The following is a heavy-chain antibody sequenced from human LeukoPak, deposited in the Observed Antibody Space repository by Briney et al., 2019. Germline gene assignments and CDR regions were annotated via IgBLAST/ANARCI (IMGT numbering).Heavy chain of an antibody. CDR3: ARGLYGSGRRSLMAH. CDR1: GFPFHNYW. D-gene: IGHD3-10*01. Sequence: PGGSLRLSCAASGFPFHNYWTTWVRQAPGKGLEWVANINQDENEKYYLDSVKGRFTISRDNAETSLFLQMTSLRVEDTAIYYCARGLYGSGRRSLMAHWGPGTLVAVSS. CDR2: INQDENEK. V-gene: IGHV3-7*01. J-gene: IGHJ4*02.